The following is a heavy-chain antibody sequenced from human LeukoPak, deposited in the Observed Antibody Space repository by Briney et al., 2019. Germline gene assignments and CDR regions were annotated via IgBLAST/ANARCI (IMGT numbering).Heavy chain of an antibody. Sequence: SETLSLTCTVSGGSISSSSYYWGWIRQPPGKGLEWIGSIYYSGSTYYNPSLKSRVTISVDTSKNQFSLKLSSVTAADTAVYYCARLRNYYALDYWGQGTLVTVSS. CDR1: GGSISSSSYY. CDR3: ARLRNYYALDY. V-gene: IGHV4-39*01. D-gene: IGHD3-10*01. J-gene: IGHJ4*02. CDR2: IYYSGST.